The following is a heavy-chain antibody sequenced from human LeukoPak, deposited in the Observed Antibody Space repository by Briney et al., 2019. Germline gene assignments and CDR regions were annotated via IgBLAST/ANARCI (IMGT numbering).Heavy chain of an antibody. CDR2: ISYDGSNK. J-gene: IGHJ5*02. CDR3: ARVVVVGATNWFDP. Sequence: GGSLRLSCAASGFTFSSYAMSWVRQAPGKGLEWVAVISYDGSNKYYADSVKGRFTISRDNSKNTLYLQMNSLRAEDTAVYYCARVVVVGATNWFDPWGQGTLVTVSS. CDR1: GFTFSSYA. V-gene: IGHV3-30-3*01. D-gene: IGHD1-26*01.